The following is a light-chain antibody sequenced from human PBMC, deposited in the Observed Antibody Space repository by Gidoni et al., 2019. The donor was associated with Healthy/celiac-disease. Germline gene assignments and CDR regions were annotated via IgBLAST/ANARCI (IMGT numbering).Light chain of an antibody. J-gene: IGLJ2*01. Sequence: SFVLTQPPSVSVAPGKTATITCGGTNIESKNVHWYQQKPGQAPVLVVFDDGDRPAGISDRVSGSNSGNTATLTISRVEAGDEADYSCQVWHSSAHVFFGGGTKLTVL. CDR2: DDG. V-gene: IGLV3-21*03. CDR3: QVWHSSAHVF. CDR1: NIESKN.